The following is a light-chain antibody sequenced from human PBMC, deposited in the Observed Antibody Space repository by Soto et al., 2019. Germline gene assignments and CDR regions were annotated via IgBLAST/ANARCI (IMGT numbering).Light chain of an antibody. J-gene: IGLJ1*01. Sequence: QSALTQPPSASGSPGQSVTISCTGTSSDVGGYNYVSWYQHHPGKAPKLLIYEVSKRPSGVPDRFSGSKSANTAPLTVSGLQAVDEADYYCSSYAGGNNLYVFGTGTKVTVL. CDR1: SSDVGGYNY. CDR2: EVS. CDR3: SSYAGGNNLYV. V-gene: IGLV2-8*01.